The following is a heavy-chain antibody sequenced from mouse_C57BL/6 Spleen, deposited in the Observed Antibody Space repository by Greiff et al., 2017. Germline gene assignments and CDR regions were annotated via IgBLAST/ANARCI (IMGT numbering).Heavy chain of an antibody. V-gene: IGHV5-17*01. CDR2: ISSGSSTI. J-gene: IGHJ4*01. CDR3: ARSYYGKGYAMDY. Sequence: EVKVVESGGGLVKPGGSLKLSCAASGFTFSDYGMHWVRQAPEKGLEWVAYISSGSSTIYYADTVKGRFTISRDNAKNTLFLQMTSLRSEDTAMYYCARSYYGKGYAMDYWGQGTSVTVSS. D-gene: IGHD2-10*01. CDR1: GFTFSDYG.